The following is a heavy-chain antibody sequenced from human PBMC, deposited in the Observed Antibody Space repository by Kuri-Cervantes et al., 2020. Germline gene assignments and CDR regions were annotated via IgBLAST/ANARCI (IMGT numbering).Heavy chain of an antibody. J-gene: IGHJ4*02. CDR2: IWYDGSNK. CDR3: AKGKPDCSSTSCYRGVFDF. CDR1: GFPFSSYG. Sequence: GESLKISCAASGFPFSSYGMHWVRQAPGKGLEWVAVIWYDGSNKYYADSVKGRFTISRDNSKNTLYLQMNSLRAGDTAVYYCAKGKPDCSSTSCYRGVFDFWGQGTLVTVSS. D-gene: IGHD2-2*01. V-gene: IGHV3-33*06.